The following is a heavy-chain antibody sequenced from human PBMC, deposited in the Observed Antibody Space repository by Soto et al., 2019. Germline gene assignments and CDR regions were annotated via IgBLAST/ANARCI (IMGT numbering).Heavy chain of an antibody. CDR1: GASMNSYH. D-gene: IGHD6-13*01. V-gene: IGHV4-4*07. CDR3: ARDQGVAAAGITWFDP. J-gene: IGHJ5*02. Sequence: SETLSLTCTVSGASMNSYHWSWIRQPAGKGLEWIGHIHSSGSTNYNPSLKSRVTMSVDTSKNQFSLRLMSLTAADTAVYYCARDQGVAAAGITWFDPWGQGSLVT. CDR2: IHSSGST.